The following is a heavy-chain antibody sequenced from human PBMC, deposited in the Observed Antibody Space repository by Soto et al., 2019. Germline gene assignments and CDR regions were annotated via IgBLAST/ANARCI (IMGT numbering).Heavy chain of an antibody. CDR2: IFHTGSA. D-gene: IGHD2-21*01. V-gene: IGHV4-4*02. CDR3: ARHIAVSGTRGFDH. J-gene: IGHJ4*02. CDR1: GGSITSNW. Sequence: QVQLQESGPGLMNPSGTLSLTCAVSGGSITSNWWSWVRQPPGKGLEWIAEIFHTGSANYNPSLMGRLTISMDKSRSPLSLTLNSVTAADTAVYYCARHIAVSGTRGFDHWGQGTLVTVSS.